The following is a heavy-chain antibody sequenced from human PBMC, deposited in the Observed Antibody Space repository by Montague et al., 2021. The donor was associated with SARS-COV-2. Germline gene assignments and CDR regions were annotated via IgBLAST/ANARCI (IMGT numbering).Heavy chain of an antibody. Sequence: SETLSLTCTVSGGSFSSYYWSWIRQPPGKGLEWIGYINYSGSTNYNPSLKSRVTISVDTSKNQFSLKLSSVTAADTAVYYCARRALGYCSGGGCYYGFDYWGQGTLVTVSS. CDR2: INYSGST. D-gene: IGHD2-15*01. CDR3: ARRALGYCSGGGCYYGFDY. J-gene: IGHJ4*02. V-gene: IGHV4-59*08. CDR1: GGSFSSYY.